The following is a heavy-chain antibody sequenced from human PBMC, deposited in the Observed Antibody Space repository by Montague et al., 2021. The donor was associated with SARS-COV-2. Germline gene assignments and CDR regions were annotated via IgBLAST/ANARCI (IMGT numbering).Heavy chain of an antibody. Sequence: SAKVSCKASGYTFTSYGISWVRQAPGQGLEWMGWISAYNGNTNYAQKLQGRVTMTTDTSTSTAYMELRSLRSDDTAVYYCASGVVVVAGGGYYYYYGMDVWGQGTTVTVSS. CDR2: ISAYNGNT. CDR1: GYTFTSYG. J-gene: IGHJ6*02. CDR3: ASGVVVVAGGGYYYYYGMDV. D-gene: IGHD2-15*01. V-gene: IGHV1-18*01.